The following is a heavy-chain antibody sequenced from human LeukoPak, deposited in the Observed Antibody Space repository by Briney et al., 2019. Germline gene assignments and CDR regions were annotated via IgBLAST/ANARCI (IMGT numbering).Heavy chain of an antibody. D-gene: IGHD3-10*01. CDR1: DGSFSGYY. Sequence: PSETLSLTCAVYDGSFSGYYCSWIRQPPGKGLEWIGEINHSGSANYNPSLKSRVTILLDTSRNQFSLKLNSVTAADTAVYYCAKSNGYGLIDIWGQGTMVTVSS. CDR3: AKSNGYGLIDI. CDR2: INHSGSA. V-gene: IGHV4-34*01. J-gene: IGHJ3*02.